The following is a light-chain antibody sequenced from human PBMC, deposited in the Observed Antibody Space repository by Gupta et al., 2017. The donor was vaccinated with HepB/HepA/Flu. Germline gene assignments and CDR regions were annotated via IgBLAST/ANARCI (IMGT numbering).Light chain of an antibody. CDR1: QSVSSSY. J-gene: IGKJ2*04. CDR2: GAS. CDR3: QQYGSSPMCS. Sequence: ENVLTQSPGTLSLSPGERATLSCRASQSVSSSYLAWYQQKPGQAPRLLINGASSRATGIPDRFSGSGSGTDFTLTISRREPEDFAVYYCQQYGSSPMCSFGQGTKLEIK. V-gene: IGKV3-20*01.